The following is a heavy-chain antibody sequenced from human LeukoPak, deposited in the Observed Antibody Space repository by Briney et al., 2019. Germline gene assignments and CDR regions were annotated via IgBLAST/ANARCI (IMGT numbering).Heavy chain of an antibody. V-gene: IGHV5-51*01. D-gene: IGHD2-2*01. J-gene: IGHJ4*02. CDR3: ARGGEYQLHTGDY. CDR2: IYPGGSDT. CDR1: GYNFPIYW. Sequence: GESLKISCQGSGYNFPIYWIGWVRQMPGKGLEWMGIIYPGGSDTRYSPSFQGQVTISADKSISTAYLQWSSLKASDTAMYYCARGGEYQLHTGDYWGQGTLVTVSS.